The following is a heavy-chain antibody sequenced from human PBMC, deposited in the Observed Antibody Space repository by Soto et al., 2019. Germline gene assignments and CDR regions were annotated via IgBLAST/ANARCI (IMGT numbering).Heavy chain of an antibody. CDR2: IIPILGIA. J-gene: IGHJ4*02. V-gene: IGHV1-69*04. CDR3: AREPMIVVAYFDY. Sequence: GASVKVSCKASGGTFSSYTISWVRQAPGQGLEWMGRIIPILGIANYAQKFQGRVTITADKSTSTAYMELSSLRSEDTAVYYCAREPMIVVAYFDYWGQGTLVTVSS. D-gene: IGHD3-22*01. CDR1: GGTFSSYT.